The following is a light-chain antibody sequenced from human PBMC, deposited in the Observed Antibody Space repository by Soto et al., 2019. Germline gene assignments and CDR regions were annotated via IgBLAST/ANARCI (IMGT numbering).Light chain of an antibody. CDR1: SSDVGGYNY. J-gene: IGLJ1*01. CDR2: DVS. V-gene: IGLV2-14*03. Sequence: QSVLTQPASVSGSPGQSITISCTGTSSDVGGYNYVSWYQHHPGKAPKLMVFDVSNQPSGVSNRFSGSKSGNTASLTISGLQPEDEADYYCSSYTTSNTRQIVLGTGTKVTAL. CDR3: SSYTTSNTRQIV.